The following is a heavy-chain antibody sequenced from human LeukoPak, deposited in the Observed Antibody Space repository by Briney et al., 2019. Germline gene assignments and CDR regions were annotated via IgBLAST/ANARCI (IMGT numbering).Heavy chain of an antibody. V-gene: IGHV3-21*04. J-gene: IGHJ4*02. CDR1: GFTFSSYS. D-gene: IGHD6-19*01. CDR3: AKVGFTVAGRPFDY. Sequence: GGSLRLSCAASGFTFSSYSMNWVRQAPGKGLEWVSSISSSSSYIYYADSVKGRFTISRDNSKNTLYLQMNSLRAEDTAVYYCAKVGFTVAGRPFDYWGQGTLVTVSS. CDR2: ISSSSSYI.